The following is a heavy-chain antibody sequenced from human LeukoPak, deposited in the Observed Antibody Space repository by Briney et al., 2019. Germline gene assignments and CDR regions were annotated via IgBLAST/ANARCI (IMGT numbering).Heavy chain of an antibody. V-gene: IGHV4-39*07. Sequence: SETLSLTCNVSGGSMSNIYYWGWIRQPPGKGLEWIGNIFYSGITYYNPSLMSRVTMSLDTSGNKFSLKLSSVTAADTAVYYCARAAGSFTIFGVVTRAFDVWGQGTMVTVSS. J-gene: IGHJ3*01. D-gene: IGHD3-3*01. CDR2: IFYSGIT. CDR3: ARAAGSFTIFGVVTRAFDV. CDR1: GGSMSNIYY.